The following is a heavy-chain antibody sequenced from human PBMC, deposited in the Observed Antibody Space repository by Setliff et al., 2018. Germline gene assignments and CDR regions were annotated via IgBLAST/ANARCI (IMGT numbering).Heavy chain of an antibody. J-gene: IGHJ4*02. CDR3: ARSETCHSTHCSPYAY. D-gene: IGHD2-2*01. Sequence: GGSLRLSCAASGFSFTTYTMNWIRQAPGQGLEWVSSIDTSSTWIYYADSVKGRFTISRDNAENSLYLQMNSLRAEDTAVYYCARSETCHSTHCSPYAYWGQGTPVTVSS. CDR1: GFSFTTYT. CDR2: IDTSSTWI. V-gene: IGHV3-21*01.